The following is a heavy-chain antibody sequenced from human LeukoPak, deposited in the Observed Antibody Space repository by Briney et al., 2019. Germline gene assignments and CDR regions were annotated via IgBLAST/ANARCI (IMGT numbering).Heavy chain of an antibody. CDR3: ARGSCSG. D-gene: IGHD6-19*01. J-gene: IGHJ4*02. CDR2: IKQDGSEK. Sequence: GGSLRLSCAASGFTFRTYRMSWVRQAPGKGLEWVANIKQDGSEKYYVDSVKGRFTISRDNAKNSLYLQMNSLRAEDTAVYYCARGSCSGWGQGALVTVSS. V-gene: IGHV3-7*01. CDR1: GFTFRTYR.